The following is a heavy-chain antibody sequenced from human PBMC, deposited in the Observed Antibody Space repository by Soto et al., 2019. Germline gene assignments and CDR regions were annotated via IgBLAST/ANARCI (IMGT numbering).Heavy chain of an antibody. D-gene: IGHD2-15*01. J-gene: IGHJ4*02. CDR2: ISSSSSYI. CDR3: ARDRCSGGSCYSLGY. CDR1: GFTFSSYS. V-gene: IGHV3-21*01. Sequence: PGGSLRLSCAASGFTFSSYSMNRVHQAPGKGLEWVSSISSSSSYIYYADSVKGRFTISRDNAKNSLYLQMNSLRAEDTAVYYCARDRCSGGSCYSLGYWGQGTLVTVSS.